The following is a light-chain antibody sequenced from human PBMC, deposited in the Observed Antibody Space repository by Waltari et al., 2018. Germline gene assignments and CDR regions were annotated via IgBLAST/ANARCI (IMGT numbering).Light chain of an antibody. CDR3: QHYVRLPAT. J-gene: IGKJ1*01. CDR2: GAS. V-gene: IGKV3-20*01. Sequence: EIVLTQSPGTLSLSPGERATLSCRASQSVSRTLAWYQQKPGQAPKLLIYGASIRPTGIPDRFTCSGSGTDFILTISSLEPEDFAIYFCQHYVRLPATFGQGTKVEIK. CDR1: QSVSRT.